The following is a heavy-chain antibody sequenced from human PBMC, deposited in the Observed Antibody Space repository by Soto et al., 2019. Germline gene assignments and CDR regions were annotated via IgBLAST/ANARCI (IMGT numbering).Heavy chain of an antibody. V-gene: IGHV5-10-1*01. Sequence: GESRKISCRGSGYGITSYWPSWLRQLPGKGLEWRGRIDPSDSYTNYSPSFQGHVTISADKSISTAYLQWSSLKASDTAMYYCARHEIGYCSGGSCYSNTQDYYYGMDVWGQGTTVTVSS. CDR1: GYGITSYW. CDR2: IDPSDSYT. D-gene: IGHD2-15*01. CDR3: ARHEIGYCSGGSCYSNTQDYYYGMDV. J-gene: IGHJ6*02.